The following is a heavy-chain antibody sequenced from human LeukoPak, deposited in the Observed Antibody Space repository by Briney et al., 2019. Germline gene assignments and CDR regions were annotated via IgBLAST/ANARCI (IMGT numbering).Heavy chain of an antibody. V-gene: IGHV1-24*01. J-gene: IGHJ5*02. CDR3: ARGLRGFWSGYYTYNWFDP. Sequence: ASVKVSFKVSGYTLTELSMHWVRQAPGKGLEWMGGFDPEDGETIYAQKFQGRVTMTEDTSTDTAYMELSSLRSEDTAVYYCARGLRGFWSGYYTYNWFDPWGQGTLVTVSS. D-gene: IGHD3-3*01. CDR1: GYTLTELS. CDR2: FDPEDGET.